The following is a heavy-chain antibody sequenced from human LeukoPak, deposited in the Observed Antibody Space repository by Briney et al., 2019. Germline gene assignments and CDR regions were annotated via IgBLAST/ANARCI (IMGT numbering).Heavy chain of an antibody. CDR2: IYPGDSDT. Sequence: GESLKISCKGSGYSFTSYWIGWVRQMPGKGLEWMGIIYPGDSDTRYSPSFQGQVTISADKSISTAYLQWSSLKASDTAMYYCARLPYYYDSSGYYVDYYYYYGMDVWGQGTTVTVSS. CDR3: ARLPYYYDSSGYYVDYYYYYGMDV. J-gene: IGHJ6*02. CDR1: GYSFTSYW. D-gene: IGHD3-22*01. V-gene: IGHV5-51*01.